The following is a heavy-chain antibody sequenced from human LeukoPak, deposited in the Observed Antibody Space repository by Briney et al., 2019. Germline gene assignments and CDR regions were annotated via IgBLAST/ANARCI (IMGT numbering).Heavy chain of an antibody. CDR3: AKVPYRKYCSSTSCYASYFDY. CDR2: ISYDGSNK. J-gene: IGHJ4*02. CDR1: GFTFSSYG. V-gene: IGHV3-30*18. Sequence: PGGSLRLSCAASGFTFSSYGMHWVRQAPGKGLEWVAVISYDGSNKYYADSVKGRFTISRDNSKNTLYLQMNSLRAEDTAVYYCAKVPYRKYCSSTSCYASYFDYWGQGTLVTVSS. D-gene: IGHD2-2*01.